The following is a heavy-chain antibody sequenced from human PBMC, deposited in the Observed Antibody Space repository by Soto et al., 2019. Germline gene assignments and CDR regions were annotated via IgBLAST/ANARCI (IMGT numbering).Heavy chain of an antibody. J-gene: IGHJ4*02. V-gene: IGHV1-46*01. CDR2: INPSGGST. CDR3: GALDY. Sequence: PVRVSWTTAGYTYTSYYIHWVRQAPGQGLEWMGIINPSGGSTSYAQKFQGRVTMTRDTSTSTVYMELSSLRSEDTAVYYCGALDYWGQGTLVTVSS. CDR1: GYTYTSYY.